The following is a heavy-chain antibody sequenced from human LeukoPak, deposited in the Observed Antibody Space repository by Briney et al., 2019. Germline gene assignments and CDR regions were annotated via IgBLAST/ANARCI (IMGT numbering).Heavy chain of an antibody. CDR2: INHSGST. V-gene: IGHV4-34*01. CDR3: AIKYSSSWHNYFDY. D-gene: IGHD6-13*01. CDR1: GGSFSGYY. Sequence: SETLSLTCAVYGGSFSGYYWSWIRQPPGEGLEWIGEINHSGSTNYNPSLKSRVTISVGTSKNQFSLKLSSVTAADTAVYYCAIKYSSSWHNYFDYWGQGTLVTVSS. J-gene: IGHJ4*02.